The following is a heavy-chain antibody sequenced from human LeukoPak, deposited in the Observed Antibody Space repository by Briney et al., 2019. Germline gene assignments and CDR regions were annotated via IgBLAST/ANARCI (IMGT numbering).Heavy chain of an antibody. CDR3: AKYLSAKGPPYALDV. D-gene: IGHD2/OR15-2a*01. V-gene: IGHV3-53*01. CDR1: GFTVSSNH. J-gene: IGHJ6*02. CDR2: IYIDGNT. Sequence: GGSLRLSCAASGFTVSSNHMSWVRQAPGKGLEWVSMIYIDGNTYYADSVKGRFTISSDNSKNTLYLQMNSLRAEDTAVYYCAKYLSAKGPPYALDVWGQGTTVTVSS.